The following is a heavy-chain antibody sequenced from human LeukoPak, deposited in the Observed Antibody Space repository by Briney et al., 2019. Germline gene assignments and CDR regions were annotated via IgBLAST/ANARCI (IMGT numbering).Heavy chain of an antibody. CDR2: IIPIFGTA. D-gene: IGHD2-2*01. V-gene: IGHV1-69*01. CDR3: ARVLGYCSSISCSAPYFDY. J-gene: IGHJ4*02. CDR1: GGTFSSYA. Sequence: ASVKVSCKASGGTFSSYAISWVRQAPGQGLEWMGGIIPIFGTANYAQKFQGRVTITADESTSTAYMELSSLRSEDTAVYYCARVLGYCSSISCSAPYFDYWGQGTLVTVS.